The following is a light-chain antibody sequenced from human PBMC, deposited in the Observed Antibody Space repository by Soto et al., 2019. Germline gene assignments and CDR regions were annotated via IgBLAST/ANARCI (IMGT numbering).Light chain of an antibody. V-gene: IGLV2-14*03. CDR1: SSDVGGYNY. J-gene: IGLJ2*01. CDR3: SSYTSTSTVV. Sequence: QSALTQPASVSGSPGQSITISCTGTSSDVGGYNYVSWYQYHPGKAPKLMIYDVSNRPSGVSNRFSGSKSDNTASLTISGLQAEDEADYYCSSYTSTSTVVFGGGTKLTVL. CDR2: DVS.